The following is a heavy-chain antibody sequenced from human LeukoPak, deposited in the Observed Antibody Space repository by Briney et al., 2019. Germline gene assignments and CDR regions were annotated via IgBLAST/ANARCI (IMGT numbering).Heavy chain of an antibody. CDR3: ARDGVGATPDY. CDR1: GGTFSSYA. V-gene: IGHV1-69*05. J-gene: IGHJ4*02. CDR2: IIPIFGTA. D-gene: IGHD1-26*01. Sequence: SVKVSCEASGGTFSSYAISWMRQAPGQGLEWMGGIIPIFGTANYAQKFQGRVTITTDESTSTAYMELSSLRSEDTAVYYCARDGVGATPDYWGQGTLVTVSS.